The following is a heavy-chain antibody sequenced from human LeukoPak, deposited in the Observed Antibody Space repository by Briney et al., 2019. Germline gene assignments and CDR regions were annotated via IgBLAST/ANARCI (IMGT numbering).Heavy chain of an antibody. CDR2: ISSSSSYI. D-gene: IGHD1-1*01. CDR1: GFTFSSYS. Sequence: PGGSLRLSCAASGFTFSSYSRNWVRQAPGKGLEWISSISSSSSYIYYADSVKGRFTISRDNAKNSLYLQMNSLRAEDTAVYYCARGTTGTSKNFDYWGQGTLVTVSS. J-gene: IGHJ4*02. V-gene: IGHV3-21*01. CDR3: ARGTTGTSKNFDY.